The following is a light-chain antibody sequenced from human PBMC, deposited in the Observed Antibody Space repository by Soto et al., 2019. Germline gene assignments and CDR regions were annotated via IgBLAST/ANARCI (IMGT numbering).Light chain of an antibody. V-gene: IGKV1-39*01. CDR2: ATS. Sequence: DIQMTQSPSSLSADVGDKVTITCRASQRIGKYLNWYQHKPGKAPNLLIFATSTLHSGVPSRYSGSGSGTDFTLNINGLEPEDSATYFCQQSYIVPLTFGGGTKVEIK. CDR3: QQSYIVPLT. J-gene: IGKJ4*01. CDR1: QRIGKY.